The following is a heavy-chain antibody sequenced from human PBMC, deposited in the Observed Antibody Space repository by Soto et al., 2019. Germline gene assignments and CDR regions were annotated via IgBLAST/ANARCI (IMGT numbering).Heavy chain of an antibody. CDR2: IYPGDSDT. V-gene: IGHV5-51*01. CDR1: GYSFTSYW. D-gene: IGHD1-20*01. Sequence: GESLKISCKGSGYSFTSYWIGWVRQMPGKGLEWMGIIYPGDSDTRYSPSFQGQVTISADKSISTAYLQWSSLKASDTAMYYCARHGITGTTYYYYYGMDVWGQGTTVTSP. J-gene: IGHJ6*02. CDR3: ARHGITGTTYYYYYGMDV.